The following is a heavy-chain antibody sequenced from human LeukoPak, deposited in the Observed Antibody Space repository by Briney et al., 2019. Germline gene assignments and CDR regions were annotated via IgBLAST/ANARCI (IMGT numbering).Heavy chain of an antibody. CDR1: GYTFTGYY. J-gene: IGHJ4*02. CDR3: APAFGATSGFDY. CDR2: TNPNSGGT. V-gene: IGHV1-2*02. D-gene: IGHD1-26*01. Sequence: ASVKVSCKASGYTFTGYYMHWVRQAPGQGLEWMGWTNPNSGGTNYAQKFQGRVTMTRDTSISTAYMELSRLRSDDTAVYYCAPAFGATSGFDYWGQGTLVTVSS.